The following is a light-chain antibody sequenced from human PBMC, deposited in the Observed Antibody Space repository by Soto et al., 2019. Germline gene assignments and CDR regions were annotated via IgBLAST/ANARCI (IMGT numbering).Light chain of an antibody. CDR3: SSYTSSILV. CDR2: DVS. CDR1: RSDVGGYKY. Sequence: QSALTQPRSVSGSPGQSVAISCTGSRSDVGGYKYVSWYQQFPGKAPKLIIYDVSRRPSGVPDRFSGSKSGNTASLTISGLQAEDEGDYYCSSYTSSILVFGGGTKVTVL. J-gene: IGLJ3*02. V-gene: IGLV2-11*01.